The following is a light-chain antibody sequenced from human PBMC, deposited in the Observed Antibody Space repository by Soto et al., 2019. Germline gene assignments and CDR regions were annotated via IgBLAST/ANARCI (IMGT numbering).Light chain of an antibody. CDR2: AAS. CDR1: QSVGNY. J-gene: IGKJ4*01. Sequence: EIVLTQSPSTLSVSLGDRATLSCRASQSVGNYLAWYHQKPGEAPRLVIYAASSRATGIPARFSGSGSGTDFTLTISSLQPEDFAVYYCQQYDSSPRTFGGGTKVDIK. V-gene: IGKV3-20*01. CDR3: QQYDSSPRT.